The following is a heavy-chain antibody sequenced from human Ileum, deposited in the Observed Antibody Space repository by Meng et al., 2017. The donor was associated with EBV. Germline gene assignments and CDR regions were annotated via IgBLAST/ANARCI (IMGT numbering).Heavy chain of an antibody. CDR1: GGSFNDYY. V-gene: IGHV4-34*01. Sequence: VRLQQGGTGLLKPSETLSLTCAVYGGSFNDYYWTWLRQPPGKGLEWIGEIDQSGYTKFNPSLSSRATISRDTSNNQFSLRLNSVTAADTALYYCARYGRCNGNSFYCFDPWGQGTLVTVSS. J-gene: IGHJ5*02. D-gene: IGHD4-23*01. CDR2: IDQSGYT. CDR3: ARYGRCNGNSFYCFDP.